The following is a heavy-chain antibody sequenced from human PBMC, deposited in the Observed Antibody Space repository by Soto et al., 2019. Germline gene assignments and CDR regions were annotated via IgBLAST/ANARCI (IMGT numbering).Heavy chain of an antibody. Sequence: QVQLVQSGAEVKKPGSSVKVSCKASGGTFSSYAISWVRQAPGQGLEWMGGIIPIFGTANYAQKFQGRVTITADESTSTDYMELSSLRSEDTAVYYCASRGMDVATTRGYYYGMDVWGQGTTVTVS. D-gene: IGHD5-12*01. CDR1: GGTFSSYA. CDR2: IIPIFGTA. CDR3: ASRGMDVATTRGYYYGMDV. J-gene: IGHJ6*02. V-gene: IGHV1-69*01.